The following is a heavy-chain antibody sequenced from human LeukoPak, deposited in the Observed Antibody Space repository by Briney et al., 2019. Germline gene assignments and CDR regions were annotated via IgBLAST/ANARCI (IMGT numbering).Heavy chain of an antibody. Sequence: GGSLRLSCAASGITFSSYAMSWVRQAPGKGLECISLITGNGGSTYYADSVKGRVTISRDNSKNTLYLQMNSLRAEDTSVYYCARDYNYYTSDRYYDAFDIWGQGTMVTVSS. D-gene: IGHD3-22*01. J-gene: IGHJ3*02. CDR3: ARDYNYYTSDRYYDAFDI. CDR1: GITFSSYA. CDR2: ITGNGGST. V-gene: IGHV3-23*01.